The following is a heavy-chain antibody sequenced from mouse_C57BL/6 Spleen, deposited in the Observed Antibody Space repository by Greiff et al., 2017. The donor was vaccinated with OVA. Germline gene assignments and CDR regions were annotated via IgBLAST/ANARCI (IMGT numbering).Heavy chain of an antibody. V-gene: IGHV1-80*01. CDR3: ARRGYGNYEGFAY. D-gene: IGHD2-1*01. CDR1: GYAFSSYW. Sequence: QVQLKESGAELVKPGASVKISCKASGYAFSSYWMNWVKQRPGKGLEWIGQIYPGDGDTNYNGKFKGKATLTADKSSSTAYMQLSSLTSEDSAVYFCARRGYGNYEGFAYWGQGTLVTVSA. J-gene: IGHJ3*01. CDR2: IYPGDGDT.